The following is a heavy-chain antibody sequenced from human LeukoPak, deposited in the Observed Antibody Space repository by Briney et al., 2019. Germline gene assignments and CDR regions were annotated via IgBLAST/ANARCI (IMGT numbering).Heavy chain of an antibody. CDR2: ITGSSTWT. Sequence: GGSLRLSCEASGFTFGTFGMAWVRQSPGKGLQWVSGITGSSTWTYYAASVKGRFTVSRDNSQNTLHLQMNSLGADDTAVYYCTRELVSSGTGYFDLWGRGTLVTVSS. D-gene: IGHD3-10*01. J-gene: IGHJ2*01. CDR1: GFTFGTFG. V-gene: IGHV3-23*01. CDR3: TRELVSSGTGYFDL.